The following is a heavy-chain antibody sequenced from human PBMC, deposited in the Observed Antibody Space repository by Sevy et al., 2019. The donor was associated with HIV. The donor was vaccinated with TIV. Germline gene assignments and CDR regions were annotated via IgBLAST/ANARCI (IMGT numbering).Heavy chain of an antibody. J-gene: IGHJ5*02. V-gene: IGHV1-18*01. D-gene: IGHD3-16*01. Sequence: ASVKVSCKASGYTFSNYGISWVRQAPGQGLEWMGWISPFNNKTNYAQKFQGRVSLTSDTSATTAYMEVTSLRSDDTAGYYCARDRVHDGGEGWFDPWGQGTLVTVSS. CDR2: ISPFNNKT. CDR3: ARDRVHDGGEGWFDP. CDR1: GYTFSNYG.